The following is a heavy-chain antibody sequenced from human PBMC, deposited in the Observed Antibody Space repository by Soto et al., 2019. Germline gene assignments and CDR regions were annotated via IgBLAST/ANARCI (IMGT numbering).Heavy chain of an antibody. D-gene: IGHD3-22*01. CDR1: GGSISSGDYY. CDR2: IYYSGST. V-gene: IGHV4-61*08. J-gene: IGHJ4*02. CDR3: ATNYFDSSGYYRDY. Sequence: PSETLSLTCTVSGGSISSGDYYWSWIRQPPGKGLEWIGYIYYSGSTNYNPSLKSRVTISVDTSKNQFSLKLSSVTAADTAVYYCATNYFDSSGYYRDYWGQGTLVTVSS.